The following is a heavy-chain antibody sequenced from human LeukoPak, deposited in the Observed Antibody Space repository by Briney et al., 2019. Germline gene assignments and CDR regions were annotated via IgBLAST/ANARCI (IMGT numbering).Heavy chain of an antibody. V-gene: IGHV5-51*01. Sequence: PGESLKISCQGSGYSFTSYWIGWVRQMPGKGLEWMGIIYPGDSDTTYSPSFQGQVTISVDKSISTPYLQWSSLKASDTAIYYCARRLNYYYGMDVWGQGTTVTVSS. D-gene: IGHD2-21*01. CDR3: ARRLNYYYGMDV. CDR1: GYSFTSYW. J-gene: IGHJ6*02. CDR2: IYPGDSDT.